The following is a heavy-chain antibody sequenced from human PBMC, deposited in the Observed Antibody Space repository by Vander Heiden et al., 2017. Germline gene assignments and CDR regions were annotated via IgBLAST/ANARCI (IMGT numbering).Heavy chain of an antibody. V-gene: IGHV3-20*04. CDR1: GFPYDNYG. CDR2: INWSGGST. J-gene: IGHJ3*01. Sequence: EVQLMESGGGVVRPGGALRLSCTASGFPYDNYGMGWVRQAPGKGLEWVSGINWSGGSTGYTDSVKGRFITSRDNAKNSLFLQMNSLRAEDTAFYYCARVSNSGSGYLFDFWGQGTLVTVSS. D-gene: IGHD3-22*01. CDR3: ARVSNSGSGYLFDF.